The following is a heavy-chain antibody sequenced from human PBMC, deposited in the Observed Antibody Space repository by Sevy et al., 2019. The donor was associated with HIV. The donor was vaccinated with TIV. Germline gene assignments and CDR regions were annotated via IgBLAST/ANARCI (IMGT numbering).Heavy chain of an antibody. V-gene: IGHV3-53*01. CDR3: AREAGSSSFDS. J-gene: IGHJ4*02. Sequence: GGSLRLSCAATGFTVTSNYMSWVRQGPGKGLEWVSGFYNGDRTQYAASVKGRFTISRDKSNNTLYLQMGSLRAEDTAVYYCAREAGSSSFDSWGQGTLVTVSS. CDR2: FYNGDRT. D-gene: IGHD6-13*01. CDR1: GFTVTSNY.